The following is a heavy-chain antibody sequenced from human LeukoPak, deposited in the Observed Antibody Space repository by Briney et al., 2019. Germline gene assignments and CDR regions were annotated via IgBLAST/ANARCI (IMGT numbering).Heavy chain of an antibody. CDR3: ARKYPYNWNYGVGYSGFDY. D-gene: IGHD1-7*01. J-gene: IGHJ4*02. CDR2: INTNTGNP. CDR1: GYTFTSYA. Sequence: GASVKVSCKASGYTFTSYAMNWVRQAPGQGLEWMGWINTNTGNPTYAQGFTGRFVFSLDTSVSTAYLQISSLKAEDTAVYYCARKYPYNWNYGVGYSGFDYWGQGTLVTVSS. V-gene: IGHV7-4-1*02.